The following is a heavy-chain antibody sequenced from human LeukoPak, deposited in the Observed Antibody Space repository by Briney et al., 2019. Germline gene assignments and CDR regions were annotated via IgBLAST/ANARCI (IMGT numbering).Heavy chain of an antibody. Sequence: PGGSLRLSCEASGFSFSDYAMAWARQAPGKGLEWVSGISSSGSGGNTYYADSVKGRFTISRDSSKNTLFLHMNTLRAEDTAIYYCAKDPTVGASYWYFDLWGRGTLVTVSS. J-gene: IGHJ2*01. CDR1: GFSFSDYA. V-gene: IGHV3-23*01. D-gene: IGHD1-26*01. CDR2: ISSSGSGGNT. CDR3: AKDPTVGASYWYFDL.